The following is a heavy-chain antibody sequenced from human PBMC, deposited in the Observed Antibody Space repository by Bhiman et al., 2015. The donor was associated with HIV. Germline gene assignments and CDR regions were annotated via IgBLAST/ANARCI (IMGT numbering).Heavy chain of an antibody. CDR3: ARGSSSSLSAERFDP. V-gene: IGHV3-21*01. Sequence: EVQLVESGGGLVKPGGSLRLSCAASGFTFKSYGMNWVRQAPGKGLEWVSSISGSSSYIYYADSVKGRFTISRDNAKNSLYLQMNSLRAEDTAVYYCARGSSSSLSAERFDPWGQGTLVTVSS. CDR1: GFTFKSYG. CDR2: ISGSSSYI. J-gene: IGHJ5*02. D-gene: IGHD6-6*01.